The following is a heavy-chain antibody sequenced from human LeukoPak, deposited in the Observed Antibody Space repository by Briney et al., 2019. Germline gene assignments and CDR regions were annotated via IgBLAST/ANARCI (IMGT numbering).Heavy chain of an antibody. CDR1: GYTFTSYG. Sequence: GASVKVSCKASGYTFTSYGISWVRQAPGQGLEWMGWISAYNGNTNYAQKLQGRVTMTTDTSTSTAYMELRSLRSDDTAVYYCARSRFDYDFWSGKPQTDAFDIWGRGTMVTVSS. CDR2: ISAYNGNT. D-gene: IGHD3-3*01. J-gene: IGHJ3*02. CDR3: ARSRFDYDFWSGKPQTDAFDI. V-gene: IGHV1-18*01.